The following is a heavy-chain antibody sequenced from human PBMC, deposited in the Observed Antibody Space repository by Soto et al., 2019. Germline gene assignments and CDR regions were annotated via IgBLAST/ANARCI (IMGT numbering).Heavy chain of an antibody. CDR2: IRSNSYGGTR. Sequence: GGSLRLSCTASGFNFGDYAMSWFRQAPGKGLERVGLIRSNSYGGTREYAASVKGRFTISRDDTTKIAYLEMNSLKTEDTAVYYCSRSYWYSSGWRFDYWGLGTLVTVSS. CDR3: SRSYWYSSGWRFDY. J-gene: IGHJ4*02. D-gene: IGHD6-19*01. CDR1: GFNFGDYA. V-gene: IGHV3-49*03.